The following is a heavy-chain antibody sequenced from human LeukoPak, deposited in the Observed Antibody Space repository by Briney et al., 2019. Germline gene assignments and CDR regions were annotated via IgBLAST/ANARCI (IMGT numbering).Heavy chain of an antibody. D-gene: IGHD5-24*01. J-gene: IGHJ4*02. CDR3: ARDQRWLQASYFDY. Sequence: GRSLRLSCAASGFTFSSYAMHWVRQAPGKGLEWVAVIWYDGSNKYYADSVKGRFTISRDNSKNTLYLQMNSLRAEDTAVYYCARDQRWLQASYFDYWGQGTLVTVSS. V-gene: IGHV3-33*08. CDR1: GFTFSSYA. CDR2: IWYDGSNK.